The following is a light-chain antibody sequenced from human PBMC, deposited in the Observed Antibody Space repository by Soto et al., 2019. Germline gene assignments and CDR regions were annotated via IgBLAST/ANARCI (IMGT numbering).Light chain of an antibody. J-gene: IGKJ4*01. CDR1: QSISSY. V-gene: IGKV1-39*01. CDR2: AAS. Sequence: PITEYAYSSSAYVVDIVIINCRASQSISSYLNWYQQKPGKAPKLLIYAASSLQSGVPSRFSGSGSGTDFTLTTSSLQPEDFATYYCQHSYSIPLSLGGGSKVDIK. CDR3: QHSYSIPLS.